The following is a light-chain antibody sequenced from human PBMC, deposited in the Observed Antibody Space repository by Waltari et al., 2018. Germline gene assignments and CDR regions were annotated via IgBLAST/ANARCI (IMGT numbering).Light chain of an antibody. CDR2: DVS. J-gene: IGLJ2*01. Sequence: QSALTQPASVSGSPGQSITLSCTGTSSDVGGSNYVSWYQQHPGKAPKLMIYDVSKRPSGVSNRFSGSKSGNTASLTISGLQAEDEADYYCSSYTSSSTSYVVFGGGTKLTVL. CDR1: SSDVGGSNY. CDR3: SSYTSSSTSYVV. V-gene: IGLV2-14*01.